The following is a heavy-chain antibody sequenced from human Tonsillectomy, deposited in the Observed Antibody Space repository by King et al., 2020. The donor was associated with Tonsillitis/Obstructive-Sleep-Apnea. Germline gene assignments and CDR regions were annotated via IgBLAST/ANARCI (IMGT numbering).Heavy chain of an antibody. CDR3: ARGFHNYYSYMDV. V-gene: IGHV4-59*01. D-gene: IGHD3-22*01. J-gene: IGHJ6*03. CDR2: IYYSGST. Sequence: VQLQESGPGLVKPSETLSLTCTVSGGSISSYYWSWIRQPPGKGLEWIGYIYYSGSTNYKPSLKSRVTISVDTSKNQFSLKLSSVTAADTAVYYSARGFHNYYSYMDVWGKGTTVTVSS. CDR1: GGSISSYY.